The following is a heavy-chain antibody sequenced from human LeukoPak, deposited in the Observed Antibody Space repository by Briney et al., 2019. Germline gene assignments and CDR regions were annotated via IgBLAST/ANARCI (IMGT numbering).Heavy chain of an antibody. CDR2: INPNSGGT. CDR1: GYTFTGYY. V-gene: IGHV1-2*04. D-gene: IGHD6-13*01. J-gene: IGHJ6*02. CDR3: ARELPPGRGSNWYIGHYGMDV. Sequence: ASVKVSCKSSGYTFTGYYIHWVRQAPGQGLEWMGWINPNSGGTDYAQKFRGWVTMTRDTSINTAYMELSRLTSDDTAVYYCARELPPGRGSNWYIGHYGMDVWGQGTTVTVSS.